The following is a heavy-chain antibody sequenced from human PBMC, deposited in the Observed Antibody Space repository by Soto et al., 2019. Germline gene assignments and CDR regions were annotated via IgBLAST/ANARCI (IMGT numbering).Heavy chain of an antibody. J-gene: IGHJ3*02. Sequence: QVQLQESGPGLVKPSGTLSLTCAVFGGSISNNIWWSWVRQPPGKGLEWIGEIHHSGTTNYNPSLKSRVTISIDTSKNQFSLNLYSVTAADTAVYYCARAATGTYFAFDIWGHGTLVTVSS. CDR1: GGSISNNIW. D-gene: IGHD1-26*01. CDR2: IHHSGTT. V-gene: IGHV4-4*02. CDR3: ARAATGTYFAFDI.